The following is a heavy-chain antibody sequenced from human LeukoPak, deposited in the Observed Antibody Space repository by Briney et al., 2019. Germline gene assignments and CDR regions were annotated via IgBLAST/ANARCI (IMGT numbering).Heavy chain of an antibody. CDR3: ARGGGSPFDY. CDR1: GGSIRTYY. CDR2: IYYSGST. D-gene: IGHD1-26*01. V-gene: IGHV4-59*01. Sequence: SETLSLTCTVSGGSIRTYYWIWIRQPPGKGLEWIGYIYYSGSTNYNPSLKSRVTMSVDTSKNQFSLKLSSVTAADTAVYYCARGGGSPFDYWGQGTLVTVSS. J-gene: IGHJ4*02.